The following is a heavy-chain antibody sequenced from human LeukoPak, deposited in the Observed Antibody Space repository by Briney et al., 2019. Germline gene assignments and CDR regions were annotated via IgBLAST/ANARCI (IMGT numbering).Heavy chain of an antibody. D-gene: IGHD2-2*01. J-gene: IGHJ5*02. V-gene: IGHV3-23*01. Sequence: PGGSLRLSCAASGFTFTSYAMSWVRQAPGKGLEWVSAISGSGGSTYYADSVKGRFTISRDNSKNTLYLQMNSLRAEDTAVYYCAKRVTLVVPAAMGVSNWFDPWGQGTLVTVSS. CDR1: GFTFTSYA. CDR2: ISGSGGST. CDR3: AKRVTLVVPAAMGVSNWFDP.